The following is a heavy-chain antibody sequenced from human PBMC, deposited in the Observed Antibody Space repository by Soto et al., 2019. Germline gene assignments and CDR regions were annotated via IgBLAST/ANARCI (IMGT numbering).Heavy chain of an antibody. CDR2: ISSSGDTT. J-gene: IGHJ4*02. CDR3: AKTGYLEQWLVRGYFDY. D-gene: IGHD6-19*01. CDR1: GLTFSSYA. Sequence: WGSLGIGCASSGLTFSSYAMNWVRQAPGKGLEWVSAISSSGDTTHYADSVKGRFIISRDNSKNTLYLQMKSLRAEDTAVYYCAKTGYLEQWLVRGYFDYWGQGTMVTVSS. V-gene: IGHV3-23*01.